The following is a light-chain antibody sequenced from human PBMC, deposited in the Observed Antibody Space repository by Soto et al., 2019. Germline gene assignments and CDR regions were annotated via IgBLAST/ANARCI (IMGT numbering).Light chain of an antibody. CDR1: QGISSF. CDR2: AAS. J-gene: IGKJ1*01. V-gene: IGKV1-9*01. CDR3: QQVNSYRT. Sequence: DIQLTQSPSFLSASVGARVTITCRASQGISSFLAWYQQKPGKAPKLLIYAASTLQSGVPSRFSGSGSGTEFTLTISRLQPEDFATYYCQQVNSYRTFGQGTKVDIK.